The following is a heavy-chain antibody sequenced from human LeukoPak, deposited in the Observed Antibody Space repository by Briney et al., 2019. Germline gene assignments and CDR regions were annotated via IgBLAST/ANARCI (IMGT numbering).Heavy chain of an antibody. CDR2: IYHGGST. D-gene: IGHD1-14*01. CDR1: GYSISSGYY. Sequence: SETLSLTCTVSGYSISSGYYWGWIRQPPGKGLEWIGSIYHGGSTYYNPSLKSRVTISVDTSKNQFSLKLSSVTAADTAVYYCARTPGGTNNSPWDWYFDLWGRGTLVTVSS. J-gene: IGHJ2*01. CDR3: ARTPGGTNNSPWDWYFDL. V-gene: IGHV4-38-2*02.